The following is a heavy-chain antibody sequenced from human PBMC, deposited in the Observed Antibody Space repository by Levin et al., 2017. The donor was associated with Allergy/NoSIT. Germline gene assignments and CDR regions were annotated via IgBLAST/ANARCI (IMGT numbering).Heavy chain of an antibody. CDR3: ARGHRFSVKSPTPPYFDY. Sequence: SQTLSLTCAVYGGSFSGYYWSWIRQPPGKGLEWIGEINHSGSTNYNPSLKSRVTISVDTSKNQFSLKLSSVTAADTAVYYCARGHRFSVKSPTPPYFDYWGQGTLVTVSS. D-gene: IGHD3-3*01. J-gene: IGHJ4*02. V-gene: IGHV4-34*01. CDR1: GGSFSGYY. CDR2: INHSGST.